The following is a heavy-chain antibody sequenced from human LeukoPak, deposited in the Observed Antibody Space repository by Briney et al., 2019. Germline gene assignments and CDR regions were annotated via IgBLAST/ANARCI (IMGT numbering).Heavy chain of an antibody. CDR3: AKMGYSSSWLQGDY. Sequence: GGSLRLSCAASGFTFSSYAMSWVRQAPGNGLEWVSAISGSGGSTYYADSVKGRFTISRDNSKNTLYLQMNSLRAEDTAVYYCAKMGYSSSWLQGDYWGQGTLVTVSS. V-gene: IGHV3-23*01. D-gene: IGHD6-13*01. CDR1: GFTFSSYA. CDR2: ISGSGGST. J-gene: IGHJ4*02.